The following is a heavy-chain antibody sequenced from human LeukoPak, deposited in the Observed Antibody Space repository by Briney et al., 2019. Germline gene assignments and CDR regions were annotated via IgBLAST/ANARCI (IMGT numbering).Heavy chain of an antibody. D-gene: IGHD1-26*01. Sequence: ASVKVSCKASGYLFTNFYIHWVRQAPGQGLEWIGLITPSGGSTSYAQKFQDRVTMTRDTSTTTVYMELSSLRSEDTAVYYCARDYSGSYTAFDYWGQGTLVTVSS. CDR3: ARDYSGSYTAFDY. CDR2: ITPSGGST. J-gene: IGHJ4*02. CDR1: GYLFTNFY. V-gene: IGHV1-46*01.